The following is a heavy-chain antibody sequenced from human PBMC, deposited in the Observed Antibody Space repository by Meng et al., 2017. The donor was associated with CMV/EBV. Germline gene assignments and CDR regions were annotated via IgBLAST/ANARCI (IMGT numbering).Heavy chain of an antibody. CDR2: IKQDGSEK. CDR1: GFTFSSYW. D-gene: IGHD3-3*01. J-gene: IGHJ4*02. CDR3: ARDRGYYDFWSGYPPYFDY. Sequence: GGSLRLSCAASGFTFSSYWMSWVRQAPGKGLEWVANIKQDGSEKYYVDSVKGRFTISRDNAKNSLYLQMNSLRAEDTAVHYCARDRGYYDFWSGYPPYFDYWGQGTLVTVSS. V-gene: IGHV3-7*01.